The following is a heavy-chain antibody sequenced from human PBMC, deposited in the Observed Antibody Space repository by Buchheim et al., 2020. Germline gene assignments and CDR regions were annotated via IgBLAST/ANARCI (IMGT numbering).Heavy chain of an antibody. CDR2: INPSGGST. Sequence: QVQLVQSGAEVKKPGASVKVSCKASGYTFTSYYMHWVRQAPGQGLEWMGIINPSGGSTSYAQKFQGRVTMTRDTSTSTVYMELSSLRSEDTAVYYCAGGGGSGYYHVPHSRYFDYWGQGTL. CDR3: AGGGGSGYYHVPHSRYFDY. V-gene: IGHV1-46*01. D-gene: IGHD3-22*01. J-gene: IGHJ4*02. CDR1: GYTFTSYY.